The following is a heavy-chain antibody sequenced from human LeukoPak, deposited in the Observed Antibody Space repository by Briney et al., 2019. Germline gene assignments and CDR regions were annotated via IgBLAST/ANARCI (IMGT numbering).Heavy chain of an antibody. CDR3: ARDCSSTSCLNYYYYGMDG. D-gene: IGHD2-2*01. CDR2: IIPIFGTA. J-gene: IGHJ6*04. Sequence: SVKVSCKASGGTFSSYAISWVRQAPGQGLEWMGGIIPIFGTANYAQKFQGRVTITADESTSTAYMELSSLRSEDTAVYYCARDCSSTSCLNYYYYGMDGWGKGTTVTVSS. CDR1: GGTFSSYA. V-gene: IGHV1-69*01.